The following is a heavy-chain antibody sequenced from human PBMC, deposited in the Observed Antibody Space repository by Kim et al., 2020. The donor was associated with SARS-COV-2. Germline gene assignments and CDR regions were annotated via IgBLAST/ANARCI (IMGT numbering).Heavy chain of an antibody. Sequence: GGSLRLSCAASGFTFSSYSMNWVRQAPGKGLEWVSYISSSSSTIYYADSVKGRFTISRDNAKNSLYLQMNSLRDEDTAVYYCARDLVKSGSYGGMDVWGQGTTVTVSS. CDR1: GFTFSSYS. D-gene: IGHD1-26*01. V-gene: IGHV3-48*02. J-gene: IGHJ6*02. CDR2: ISSSSSTI. CDR3: ARDLVKSGSYGGMDV.